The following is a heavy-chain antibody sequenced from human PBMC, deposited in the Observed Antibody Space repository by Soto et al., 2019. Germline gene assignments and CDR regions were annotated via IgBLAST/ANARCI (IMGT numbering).Heavy chain of an antibody. D-gene: IGHD1-26*01. CDR2: IWYDGSNK. V-gene: IGHV3-33*01. J-gene: IGHJ6*02. CDR1: GFTFSSYG. CDR3: ARDLRELNYYYGMDV. Sequence: GGSLRLSCAASGFTFSSYGMHWVRQAPGKGLEWVAVIWYDGSNKYYADSVKGRFTISRDNSKNTLYLQMNSLRAEDTAVYYCARDLRELNYYYGMDVWGQGTTVTVSS.